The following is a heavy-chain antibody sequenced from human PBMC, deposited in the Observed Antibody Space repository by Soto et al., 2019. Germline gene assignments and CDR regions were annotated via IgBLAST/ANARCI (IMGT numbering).Heavy chain of an antibody. Sequence: QITLKESGPTLVKPTQTLTLTCTFSGFSLSTSGVGVGWIRQPPGKALEWLALIYWDDDKRYSPSLKSRLTISKNTAKTQLLLTMTNMDPVDTATDYCALRPYYYDSSGYYTGGFDYWGQGTLVTVSS. J-gene: IGHJ4*02. CDR3: ALRPYYYDSSGYYTGGFDY. CDR1: GFSLSTSGVG. CDR2: IYWDDDK. V-gene: IGHV2-5*02. D-gene: IGHD3-22*01.